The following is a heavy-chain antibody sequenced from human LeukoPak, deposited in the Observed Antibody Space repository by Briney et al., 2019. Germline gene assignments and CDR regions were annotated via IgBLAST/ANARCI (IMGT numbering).Heavy chain of an antibody. CDR3: ARGDSGYDYGFDN. J-gene: IGHJ4*02. Sequence: AASVKLSCKASGGTFNSHAISWVRQAPGQGLEWVGGIIPIFGTTNYAQKFQGRVTITTDESTSTGYMELRSLRSDDTAVYYCARGDSGYDYGFDNWGQGTLVTVSS. CDR1: GGTFNSHA. D-gene: IGHD5-12*01. V-gene: IGHV1-69*05. CDR2: IIPIFGTT.